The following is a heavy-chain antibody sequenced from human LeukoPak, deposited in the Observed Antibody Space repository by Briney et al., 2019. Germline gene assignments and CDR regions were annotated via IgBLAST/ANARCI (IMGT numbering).Heavy chain of an antibody. CDR2: ISGSGGST. J-gene: IGHJ5*02. CDR3: AKAIFPTLERGVVVPAAMSS. D-gene: IGHD2-2*01. Sequence: GGSLRLSCAASGFTFSSYWMHWVRQAPGKGLEWVSAISGSGGSTYYADSVKGRFTISRDNSKNTLYLQMNSLRAEDTAVYYCAKAIFPTLERGVVVPAAMSSWGQGTLVTVSS. CDR1: GFTFSSYW. V-gene: IGHV3-23*01.